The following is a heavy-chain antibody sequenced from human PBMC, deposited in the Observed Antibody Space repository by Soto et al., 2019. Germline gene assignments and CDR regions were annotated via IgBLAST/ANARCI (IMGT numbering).Heavy chain of an antibody. V-gene: IGHV5-51*01. J-gene: IGHJ6*02. CDR3: ARTSGGEWLSSSGMDV. CDR2: IYPGDSDT. CDR1: GYSFTSYW. Sequence: PGECLKISCKGSGYSFTSYWIGWVRQMPGKGLEWMGIIYPGDSDTRYSPSFQGQVTISADKSISTAYLQWSSLKASDTAMYYCARTSGGEWLSSSGMDVWGQGTTVTVSS. D-gene: IGHD3-10*01.